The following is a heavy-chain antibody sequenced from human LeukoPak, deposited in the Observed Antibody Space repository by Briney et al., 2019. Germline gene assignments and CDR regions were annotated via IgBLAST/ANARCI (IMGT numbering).Heavy chain of an antibody. J-gene: IGHJ4*02. CDR3: ARDTPRQYYYDSSGGY. CDR2: IKEDGGKK. V-gene: IGHV3-7*01. Sequence: GGSLRLSCAASGFTFTNYWMSWVRQAPGKGLEWVANIKEDGGKKYYVDSVKGRFTISRDNAKNSLYLQMDSLRAEDTAVYYCARDTPRQYYYDSSGGYWGQGTLVTVSS. CDR1: GFTFTNYW. D-gene: IGHD3-22*01.